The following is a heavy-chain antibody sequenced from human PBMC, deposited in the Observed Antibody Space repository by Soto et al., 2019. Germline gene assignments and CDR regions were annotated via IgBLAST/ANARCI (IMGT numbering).Heavy chain of an antibody. J-gene: IGHJ4*02. V-gene: IGHV3-15*01. CDR2: IKTKGDGGTT. CDR1: GFTFSNAW. D-gene: IGHD6-19*01. CDR3: TTVGSAWYLLY. Sequence: GGSLRLSCVTSGFTFSNAWMNWVRQAPGKGLEWVGRIKTKGDGGTTDYAAPVKGRFTISRDDSKNTLYLQMNSLKTEDTAVYYCTTVGSAWYLLYWGLGTLVTVS.